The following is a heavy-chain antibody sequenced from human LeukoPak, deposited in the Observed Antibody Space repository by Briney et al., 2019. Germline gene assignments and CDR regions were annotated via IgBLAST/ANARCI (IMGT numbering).Heavy chain of an antibody. Sequence: GASVKVSRKASGGTFSSYAISWVRQAPGQGPEWMGWIKPNSGGTSYTQKFQGRVTMTRDTSISTAYMELSRLRSDDTAVYYCARDGHDSSGYYEDYWGQGTLVTVSS. D-gene: IGHD3-22*01. CDR1: GGTFSSYA. J-gene: IGHJ4*02. V-gene: IGHV1-2*02. CDR2: IKPNSGGT. CDR3: ARDGHDSSGYYEDY.